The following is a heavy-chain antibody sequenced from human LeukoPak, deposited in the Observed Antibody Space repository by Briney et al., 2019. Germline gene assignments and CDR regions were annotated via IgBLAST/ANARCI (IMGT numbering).Heavy chain of an antibody. CDR1: GFTFSSYG. D-gene: IGHD3-22*01. CDR2: ISHDGSNK. Sequence: GRSLRLSCAASGFTFSSYGMHWVRQAPGKGLEWVATISHDGSNKYYADSVKGRFTISRDNSKNTLYLQMNSLRAEDTAVHYCAAGYYFGDYWGQGTLVTVSS. J-gene: IGHJ4*02. V-gene: IGHV3-30*03. CDR3: AAGYYFGDY.